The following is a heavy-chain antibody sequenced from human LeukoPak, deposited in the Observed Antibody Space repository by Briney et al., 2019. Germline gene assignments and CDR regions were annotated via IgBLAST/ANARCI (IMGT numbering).Heavy chain of an antibody. Sequence: GGSLRLSCAASGFTFSSCGMHWVRQAPGKGLEWVAVIWYDGNNKYYADSVKGRLTISRDNSKNTLYLQMYSLRAEDTAVYYCAVAGYSRGWSRAPHDYFDYWGQGTLVTVSS. V-gene: IGHV3-33*01. CDR1: GFTFSSCG. CDR2: IWYDGNNK. CDR3: AVAGYSRGWSRAPHDYFDY. J-gene: IGHJ4*02. D-gene: IGHD6-19*01.